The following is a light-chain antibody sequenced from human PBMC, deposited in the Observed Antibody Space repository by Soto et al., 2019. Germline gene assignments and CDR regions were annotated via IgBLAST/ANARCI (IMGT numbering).Light chain of an antibody. CDR2: DVS. Sequence: QSALTQPASVSGSPGQSITISCTGDSSDVGAYTFVSWYQQHPDKVPKLMIFDVSRRPSGVSDRFSGSKSGNTASLTISGLQPQDEADYYCSSYTSSSTHVFGSGAKVTVL. CDR1: SSDVGAYTF. V-gene: IGLV2-14*03. J-gene: IGLJ1*01. CDR3: SSYTSSSTHV.